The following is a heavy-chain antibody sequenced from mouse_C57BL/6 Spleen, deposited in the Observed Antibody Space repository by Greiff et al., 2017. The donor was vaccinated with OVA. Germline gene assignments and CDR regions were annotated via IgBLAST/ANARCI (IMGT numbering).Heavy chain of an antibody. CDR2: IYPGDGDT. Sequence: QVHVKQSGAELVKPEASVKISCKASGYAFSSYWMNWVKQRPGKGLEWIGQIYPGDGDTNYNGKFKGKATLTADKSSSTAYMQLSSLTSEDSAVYFCARGDDYLFAYWGQGTLVTVSA. V-gene: IGHV1-80*01. CDR3: ARGDDYLFAY. D-gene: IGHD2-4*01. CDR1: GYAFSSYW. J-gene: IGHJ3*01.